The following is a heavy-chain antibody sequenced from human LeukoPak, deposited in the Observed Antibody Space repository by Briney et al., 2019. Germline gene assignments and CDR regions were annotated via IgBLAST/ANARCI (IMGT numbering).Heavy chain of an antibody. CDR2: IIPIFGTA. Sequence: SVKVSCKASGGTFSSYAISWVRQAPGQGLEWMGGIIPIFGTANYAQKFQGRVTMTRTTSISTAYMELSSLTSDDTAVYYCARGPIYGSGSYFDYWGQGTLVTVSS. CDR1: GGTFSSYA. CDR3: ARGPIYGSGSYFDY. V-gene: IGHV1-69*05. J-gene: IGHJ4*02. D-gene: IGHD3-10*01.